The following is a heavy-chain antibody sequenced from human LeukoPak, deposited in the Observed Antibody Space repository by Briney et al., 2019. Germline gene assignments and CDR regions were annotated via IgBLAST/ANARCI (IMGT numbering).Heavy chain of an antibody. CDR1: GFTFDDYA. Sequence: GGSLRLSCAASGFTFDDYAMHWVRQAPGKGLEWVSLISWDGGSTYYADSVKGRFTISRDNSKNSLYLQMNSLRAEDTALYYCARGESPRLHPDYWGQGTLVTVSS. CDR3: ARGESPRLHPDY. J-gene: IGHJ4*02. D-gene: IGHD3-16*01. V-gene: IGHV3-43D*03. CDR2: ISWDGGST.